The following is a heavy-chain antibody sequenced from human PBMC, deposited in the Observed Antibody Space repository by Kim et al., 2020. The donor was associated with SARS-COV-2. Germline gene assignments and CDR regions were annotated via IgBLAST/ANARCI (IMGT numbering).Heavy chain of an antibody. Sequence: GESLQISCEGSGYRFTNYWIGWVRQMPGKGLEWMGIIHPVDSDTRYSPSFQGQVTILVDKSISTAYLQWSSLKASDTAMYYCSSGLVVGATFDGFDIWGQGTMVTVSA. D-gene: IGHD1-26*01. V-gene: IGHV5-51*01. CDR2: IHPVDSDT. J-gene: IGHJ3*02. CDR3: SSGLVVGATFDGFDI. CDR1: GYRFTNYW.